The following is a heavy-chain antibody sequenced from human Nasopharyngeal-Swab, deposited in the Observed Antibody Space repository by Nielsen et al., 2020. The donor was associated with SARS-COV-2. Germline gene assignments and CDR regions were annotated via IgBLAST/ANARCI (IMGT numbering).Heavy chain of an antibody. J-gene: IGHJ6*03. CDR1: GFVLNNNFG. Sequence: ASVKVSCKASGFVLNNNFGISWVRQAPGQGPEWMGWINSYNDDTDYGQKFQGRLTMTIDTSRNTADMELRSLRSDDTAVYFCARKASAPGFSFYYYMDVWGKGTTVTVSS. D-gene: IGHD1-14*01. CDR2: INSYNDDT. V-gene: IGHV1-18*01. CDR3: ARKASAPGFSFYYYMDV.